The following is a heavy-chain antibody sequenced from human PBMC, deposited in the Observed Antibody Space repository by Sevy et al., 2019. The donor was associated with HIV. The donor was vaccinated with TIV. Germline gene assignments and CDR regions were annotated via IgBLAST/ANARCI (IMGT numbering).Heavy chain of an antibody. CDR2: IKQDGSEK. V-gene: IGHV3-7*03. CDR1: GFTFSSYW. CDR3: ARCITIFGVVNQYGMDV. J-gene: IGHJ6*02. Sequence: GESLKISCAASGFTFSSYWMSWVRQAPGKGLEWVAIIKQDGSEKYYVDSVKGRFTISRDNAKNSLYLQMNSLRAEDTAVYYCARCITIFGVVNQYGMDVWGQRTTVTVSS. D-gene: IGHD3-3*01.